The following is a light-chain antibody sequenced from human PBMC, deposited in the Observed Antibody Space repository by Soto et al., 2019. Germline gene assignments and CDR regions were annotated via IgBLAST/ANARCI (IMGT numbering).Light chain of an antibody. J-gene: IGKJ4*01. CDR2: AAS. CDR3: QQSYNTSLS. V-gene: IGKV1-39*01. Sequence: DIQMTQSPSSLSASVGDRITITCRASQNVGTYLSWYQQRSGKAPKRLIYAASNLQSRVSSRFSGSGSGTDFTLAISSLQPEYFATYFCQQSYNTSLSFGGGTKVEI. CDR1: QNVGTY.